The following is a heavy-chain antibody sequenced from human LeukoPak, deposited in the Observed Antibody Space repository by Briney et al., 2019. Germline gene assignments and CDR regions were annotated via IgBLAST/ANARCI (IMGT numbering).Heavy chain of an antibody. D-gene: IGHD1-26*01. CDR3: AKDLRDQTGATPFDY. CDR1: GFTFSSYA. Sequence: GGSLRLSCAASGFTFSSYAMSWVRQAPGKGLEWVSAISGSGGSTYYADSVKGRFTISRDNSKNTLYLQMNSLRAEDTAVYYCAKDLRDQTGATPFDYWGQGTLVTVSS. V-gene: IGHV3-23*01. J-gene: IGHJ4*02. CDR2: ISGSGGST.